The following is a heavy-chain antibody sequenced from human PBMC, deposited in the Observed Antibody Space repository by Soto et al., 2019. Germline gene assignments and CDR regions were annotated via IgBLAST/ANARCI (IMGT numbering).Heavy chain of an antibody. CDR3: ARGGIAAAGLFDY. CDR1: DGSISSYY. V-gene: IGHV4-59*01. CDR2: IYYSGST. D-gene: IGHD6-13*01. Sequence: PSETLSLTCTVADGSISSYYWSWIRQPPGKGLEWIGYIYYSGSTNYNPSLKSRVTISVDTSKNQFSLKLSSVTAADTAVYYCARGGIAAAGLFDYWGQGTLVTSPQ. J-gene: IGHJ4*02.